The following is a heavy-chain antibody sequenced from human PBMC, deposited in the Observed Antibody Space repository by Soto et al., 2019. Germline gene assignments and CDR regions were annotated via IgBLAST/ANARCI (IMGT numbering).Heavy chain of an antibody. J-gene: IGHJ3*01. D-gene: IGHD6-13*01. CDR3: VRELGLGSSWYMGGSPNDAFDF. Sequence: GASVKVSCKASGGTFSSYTISWVRQAPGQGLEWMGRIIPILGIANYAQKFQGRVTITADKSTSTAYMELSSLRSEDTAVYYCVRELGLGSSWYMGGSPNDAFDFWGQGTMVTVSS. CDR2: IIPILGIA. CDR1: GGTFSSYT. V-gene: IGHV1-69*04.